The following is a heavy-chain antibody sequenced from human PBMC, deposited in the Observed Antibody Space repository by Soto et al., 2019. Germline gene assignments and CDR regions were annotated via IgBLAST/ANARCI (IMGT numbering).Heavy chain of an antibody. Sequence: GGSLRLSCAAPGFPFHSYSMHRVPQGPGQGLEWVAVISYDGSNKYYADSVKGRFTISRDNSKNTLYLQMNSLRAEDTAVYYCAKDGFLAVAYYYYGMDVWGQGTTVTVSS. J-gene: IGHJ6*02. CDR1: GFPFHSYS. CDR2: ISYDGSNK. V-gene: IGHV3-30*18. CDR3: AKDGFLAVAYYYYGMDV. D-gene: IGHD6-19*01.